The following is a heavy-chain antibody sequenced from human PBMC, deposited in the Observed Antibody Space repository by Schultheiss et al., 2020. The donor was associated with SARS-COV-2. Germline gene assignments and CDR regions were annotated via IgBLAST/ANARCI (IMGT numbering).Heavy chain of an antibody. Sequence: SQTLSLTCTVSGGSISSSSYYWGWIRQPPGKGLEWIGSIYYSGSTNYNPSLKSRVTISVDTSKNQFSLKLSSVTAADTAVYYCARSRGSSGIDYWGQGTLVTVSS. CDR3: ARSRGSSGIDY. D-gene: IGHD6-13*01. CDR2: IYYSGST. CDR1: GGSISSSSYY. V-gene: IGHV4-39*07. J-gene: IGHJ4*02.